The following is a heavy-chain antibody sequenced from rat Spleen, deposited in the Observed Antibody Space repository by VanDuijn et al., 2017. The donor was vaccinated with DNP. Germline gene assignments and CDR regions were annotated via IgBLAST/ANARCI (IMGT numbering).Heavy chain of an antibody. CDR2: VWIGGTT. J-gene: IGHJ2*01. Sequence: QVQLRESGPGLVQPSQTLSLACTVSGFSLTNHHVHWVRQPSGKGLEWMGVVWIGGTTHISSIFKSRVSINRDTSRNQVFVEVNSLQSEDSATYYWARDGQWDYLEYWGQGVMVTVAS. CDR3: ARDGQWDYLEY. CDR1: GFSLTNHH. V-gene: IGHV2-43*01. D-gene: IGHD1-1*01.